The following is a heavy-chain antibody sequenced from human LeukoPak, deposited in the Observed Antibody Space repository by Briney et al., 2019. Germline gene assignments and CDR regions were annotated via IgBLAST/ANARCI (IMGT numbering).Heavy chain of an antibody. CDR2: IWYDGSNK. V-gene: IGHV3-33*01. J-gene: IGHJ6*02. CDR3: ARDSDYYGMDV. CDR1: GFTFSSYG. Sequence: GGSLRLSCAASGFTFSSYGMHWVRQAPGKGLEWVAVIWYDGSNKYYADSVKGRFTISGDNSKNTLYLQMNSLRAEDTAVYYCARDSDYYGMDVWGQGTTVTVSS.